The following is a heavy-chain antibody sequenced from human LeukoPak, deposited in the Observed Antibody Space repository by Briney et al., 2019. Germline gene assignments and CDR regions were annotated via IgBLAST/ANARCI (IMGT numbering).Heavy chain of an antibody. CDR1: GGTFSSYA. CDR2: TIPILGIA. J-gene: IGHJ6*02. V-gene: IGHV1-69*04. CDR3: ASSAVVIGLRGMDV. Sequence: GSSVKVSCKASGGTFSSYAISWVRQAPGQGLEWMGRTIPILGIANYAQKFQGRVTITADKSTSTAYMELSSLRSEDTAVYYCASSAVVIGLRGMDVWGQGTTVTVSS. D-gene: IGHD4-23*01.